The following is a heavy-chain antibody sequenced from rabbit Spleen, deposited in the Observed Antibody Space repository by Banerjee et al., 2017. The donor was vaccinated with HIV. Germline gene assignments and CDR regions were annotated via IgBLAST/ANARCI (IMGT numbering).Heavy chain of an antibody. CDR2: INIVTGKS. D-gene: IGHD8-1*01. Sequence: EELEESGGGLVKPEGSLTLTCKASGVSLNDKDVMCWVSQAPGKGLEWIACINIVTGKSVYASWSKGRFTISKTSSTTVTLQMTSLTAADTATYFCARDTGSSFSSYGMDLWGPGTLVTVS. CDR3: ARDTGSSFSSYGMDL. V-gene: IGHV1S45*01. CDR1: GVSLNDKDV. J-gene: IGHJ6*01.